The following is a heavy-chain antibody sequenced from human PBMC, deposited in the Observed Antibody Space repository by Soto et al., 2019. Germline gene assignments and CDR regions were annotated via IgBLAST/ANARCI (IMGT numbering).Heavy chain of an antibody. CDR3: ARGHDSVYYRVADY. CDR2: ISSDGSST. V-gene: IGHV3-74*01. J-gene: IGHJ4*02. Sequence: EVQLVESGGGLVQPGGSLRLSCAASGFTFSNYWMHWVRQAPGKGLVWVSRISSDGSSTTYADSVKGRFTISRDNAKNTLDLQMNGLRAEDTAVYYCARGHDSVYYRVADYWGQGTLVTVSS. D-gene: IGHD3-22*01. CDR1: GFTFSNYW.